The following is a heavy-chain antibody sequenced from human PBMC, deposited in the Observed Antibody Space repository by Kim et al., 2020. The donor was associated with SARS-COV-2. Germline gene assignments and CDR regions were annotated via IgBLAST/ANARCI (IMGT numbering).Heavy chain of an antibody. V-gene: IGHV4-59*08. J-gene: IGHJ5*02. CDR2: IYYSGST. Sequence: SETLSLTCTVSGGSISSYYWSWIRQPPGKGLEWIGNIYYSGSTNYNPSFKSRVTISVDTSKNQFSLKLSSVTAADTAAYYCSAGHPDFDPWGQGTLVT. CDR1: GGSISSYY. CDR3: SAGHPDFDP.